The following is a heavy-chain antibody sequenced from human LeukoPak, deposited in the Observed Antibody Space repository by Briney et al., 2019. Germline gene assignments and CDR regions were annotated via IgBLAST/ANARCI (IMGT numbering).Heavy chain of an antibody. J-gene: IGHJ4*02. CDR2: IYYSGST. CDR1: GGSISSSSYY. CDR3: ARHYPVAATIFDF. D-gene: IGHD2-15*01. V-gene: IGHV4-39*01. Sequence: SGTLSLTCTVTGGSISSSSYYWGWTRQSPGKGLEWIGSIYYSGSTYYNPSLTSRVTMSVDTSKNQFSLRLNSVTAADTAFYYCARHYPVAATIFDFWVQGTLVTVSS.